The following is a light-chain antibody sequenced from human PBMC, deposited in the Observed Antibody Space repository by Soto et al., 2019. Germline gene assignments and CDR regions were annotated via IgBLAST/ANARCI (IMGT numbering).Light chain of an antibody. V-gene: IGLV2-14*01. J-gene: IGLJ1*01. CDR1: SSDVGGYNY. Sequence: CDRKQPAYGSGAHGQGRSIFCTGTSSDVGGYNYVSWYQQHPGKAPKLMIYDVSNRPSGVSNRFSGSKSGNTASLTISGLQAEDEADYYCSSYTSSSTSYVFGTGTKVTVL. CDR3: SSYTSSSTSYV. CDR2: DVS.